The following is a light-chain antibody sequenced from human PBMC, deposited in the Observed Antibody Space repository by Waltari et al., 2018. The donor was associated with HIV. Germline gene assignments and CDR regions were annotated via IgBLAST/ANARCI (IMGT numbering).Light chain of an antibody. CDR2: AAS. J-gene: IGKJ2*01. V-gene: IGKV1-39*01. Sequence: DIQMTQSPSSLSASVRERVTITCRASQTIRNYLNWYQQRPGIAPKLLIYAASSLQSGVASRFSGSVSGTDFTLTISSLQPEDSAIYYCQQSYDVPYTFGQGTNLEIK. CDR1: QTIRNY. CDR3: QQSYDVPYT.